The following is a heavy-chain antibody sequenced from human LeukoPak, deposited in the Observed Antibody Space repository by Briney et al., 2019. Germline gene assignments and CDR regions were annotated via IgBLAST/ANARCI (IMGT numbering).Heavy chain of an antibody. CDR2: INHSGST. J-gene: IGHJ4*02. V-gene: IGHV4-34*01. CDR1: GGSFSGYY. Sequence: SETLSLTCAVYGGSFSGYYWSWIRQPPGKGLEWIGEINHSGSTHYNPSLKSRVTISVDTSKNQFSLKLSSVTAADTAVYYCAGGGVVVVMGLKRWGQGTLVTVSS. CDR3: AGGGVVVVMGLKR. D-gene: IGHD3-22*01.